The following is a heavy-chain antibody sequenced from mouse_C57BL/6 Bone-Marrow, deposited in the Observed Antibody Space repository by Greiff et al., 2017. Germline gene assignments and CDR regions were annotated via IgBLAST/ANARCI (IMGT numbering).Heavy chain of an antibody. D-gene: IGHD1-3*01. CDR2: IDPSDSYT. V-gene: IGHV1-59*01. Sequence: QVQLQQPGAELVRPGTSVKLSCKASGYTFTSYWMHWVKQRPGQGLEWIGVIDPSDSYTNYNQKFKGKATLTVDTSSSTAYMQLSSLTSEDSAVYYCARGGSSLYWGQGTTLTVSS. J-gene: IGHJ2*01. CDR3: ARGGSSLY. CDR1: GYTFTSYW.